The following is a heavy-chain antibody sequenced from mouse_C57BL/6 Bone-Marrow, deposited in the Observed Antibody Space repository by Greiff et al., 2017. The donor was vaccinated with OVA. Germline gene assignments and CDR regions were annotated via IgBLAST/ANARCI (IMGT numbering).Heavy chain of an antibody. CDR3: ARRPYYYGSTLDY. CDR2: ISSGGSYT. V-gene: IGHV5-6*02. CDR1: GFTFSSYG. Sequence: DVMLVESGGDLVKPGGSLKLSCAASGFTFSSYGMSWVRQTPDKRLEWVATISSGGSYTYYPDSVKGRFTISRDNAKNTLYLQMSSLKSEDTAMYYCARRPYYYGSTLDYWGQGTTLTVSS. J-gene: IGHJ2*01. D-gene: IGHD1-1*01.